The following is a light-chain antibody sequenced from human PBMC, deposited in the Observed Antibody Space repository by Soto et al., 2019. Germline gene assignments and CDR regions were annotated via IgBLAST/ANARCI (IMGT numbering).Light chain of an antibody. Sequence: DIQMTQSPSTISPSVGDRVTITCRASQSISSWLAWYQQKPGKAPKLLIYDASSLESGVPSRFSGSGSGTEFTLAISCLQSEDFATYYCQQYYSYPRTFGQGTKVDIK. CDR1: QSISSW. J-gene: IGKJ1*01. CDR3: QQYYSYPRT. CDR2: DAS. V-gene: IGKV1-5*01.